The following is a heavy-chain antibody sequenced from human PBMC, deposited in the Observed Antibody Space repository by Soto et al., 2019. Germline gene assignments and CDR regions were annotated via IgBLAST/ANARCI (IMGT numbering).Heavy chain of an antibody. Sequence: ASVKVSCKVSGYTLTELSMHWVRQAPGKGLEWMGGFDPEDGETIYAQKFQGRVTITADKSTSTAYMELSSLRSEDTAVYYCARGPDIVVVPAATAYYYYYMDVWGKGTTVTVSS. J-gene: IGHJ6*03. CDR1: GYTLTELS. V-gene: IGHV1-24*01. D-gene: IGHD2-2*01. CDR2: FDPEDGET. CDR3: ARGPDIVVVPAATAYYYYYMDV.